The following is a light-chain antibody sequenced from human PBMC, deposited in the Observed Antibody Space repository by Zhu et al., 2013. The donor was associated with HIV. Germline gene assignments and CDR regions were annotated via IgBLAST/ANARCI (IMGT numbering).Light chain of an antibody. CDR3: AAWDDNLNAYV. CDR1: SSDVGTYNR. J-gene: IGLJ1*01. Sequence: QSALTQPPSVSGSPGQSVTISCTGTSSDVGTYNRVSWYQQHPGKAPKLILYEVTKRPSGVSDRFSGSKSGKTASLTISGLQAEDEADYYCAAWDDNLNAYVFGTGTKVTV. V-gene: IGLV2-18*01. CDR2: EVT.